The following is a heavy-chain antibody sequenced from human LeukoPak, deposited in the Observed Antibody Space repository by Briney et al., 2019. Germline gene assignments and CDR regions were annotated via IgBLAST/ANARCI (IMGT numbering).Heavy chain of an antibody. V-gene: IGHV5-51*01. CDR3: ARQRDGYSFDY. CDR1: GYPFTSYW. J-gene: IGHJ4*02. CDR2: IYPGYSDT. Sequence: GESPKISFKASGYPFTSYWIAWVRPMSGKGLEWMGIIYPGYSDTRYSPSFQGQVTISADKSSNTASLQWSSLKASDTAMYYCARQRDGYSFDYWGQGTLVTVSS. D-gene: IGHD5-24*01.